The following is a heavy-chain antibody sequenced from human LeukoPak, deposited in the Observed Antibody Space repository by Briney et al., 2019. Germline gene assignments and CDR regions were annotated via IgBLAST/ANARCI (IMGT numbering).Heavy chain of an antibody. CDR2: ISAYNGNT. D-gene: IGHD6-19*01. J-gene: IGHJ4*02. CDR1: GYTFTSYG. Sequence: ASVKVSCKASGYTFTSYGISWVRQAPGQGLEWMGWISAYNGNTNYAQKLQGRVTMTTDTSTSTAYMELRSLRSDDTAVYYCARTSLSIAVAGPFDYWGQGTLVTVSS. V-gene: IGHV1-18*01. CDR3: ARTSLSIAVAGPFDY.